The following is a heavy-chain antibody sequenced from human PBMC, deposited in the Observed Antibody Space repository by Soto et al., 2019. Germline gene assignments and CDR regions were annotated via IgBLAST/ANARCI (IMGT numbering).Heavy chain of an antibody. V-gene: IGHV1-18*04. J-gene: IGHJ4*02. CDR1: GYSFISYG. Sequence: QVQLVQSGGEVKKPGASVNVSCKASGYSFISYGINWVRQAPGQGLEWMGWISVYNGDTNYAQKLQGRVTMTTDTATSTAYMELKRLKSDDTAVYYCARGWELQAVDYWGQGTLVTVSS. D-gene: IGHD1-26*01. CDR2: ISVYNGDT. CDR3: ARGWELQAVDY.